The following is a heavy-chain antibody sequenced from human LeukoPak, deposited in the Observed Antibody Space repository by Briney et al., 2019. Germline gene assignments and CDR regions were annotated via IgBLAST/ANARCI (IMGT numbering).Heavy chain of an antibody. CDR3: ARPSGIADGYYHGMDV. J-gene: IGHJ6*02. D-gene: IGHD6-13*01. Sequence: GESLKISCKGSGYSFTSYWIGWVRQMPGKGLEWMGIIYPGDSDTRYSPSFQGQVTISADKSISTAYLQWSSLKASDTAMYYCARPSGIADGYYHGMDVWGQGTTVTVSS. CDR1: GYSFTSYW. V-gene: IGHV5-51*01. CDR2: IYPGDSDT.